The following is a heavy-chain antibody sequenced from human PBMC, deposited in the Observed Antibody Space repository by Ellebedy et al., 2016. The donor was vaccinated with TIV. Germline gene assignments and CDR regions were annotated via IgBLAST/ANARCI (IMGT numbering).Heavy chain of an antibody. CDR1: GFTFSSYS. CDR2: IKQDGSEK. Sequence: GESLKISCAASGFTFSSYSMNWVRQAPGKGLEWVANIKQDGSEKYYVDSVKGRFTISRDNAKNSLYLQMNSLRAEDTAVYYCAREVLGGQGDMDVWGQGTAVTVSS. CDR3: AREVLGGQGDMDV. D-gene: IGHD4/OR15-4a*01. J-gene: IGHJ6*02. V-gene: IGHV3-7*03.